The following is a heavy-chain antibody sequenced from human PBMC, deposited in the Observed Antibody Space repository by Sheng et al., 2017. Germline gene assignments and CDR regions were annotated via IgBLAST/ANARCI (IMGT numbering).Heavy chain of an antibody. CDR1: GGSFSGYY. Sequence: QVQLQQWGAGLLKPSETLSLTCAVYGGSFSGYYWSWIRQPPGKGLEWIGEINHSGSTNYNPSLKSRVTISVDTSKNQFSLKLSSVTAADTAVYYCAREKIVGATYFDYWGQGTLVTVSS. CDR2: INHSGST. CDR3: AREKIVGATYFDY. J-gene: IGHJ4*02. V-gene: IGHV4-34*01. D-gene: IGHD1-26*01.